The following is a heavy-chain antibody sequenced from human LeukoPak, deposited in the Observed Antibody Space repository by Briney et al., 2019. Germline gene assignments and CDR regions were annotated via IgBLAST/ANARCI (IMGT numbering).Heavy chain of an antibody. CDR3: ARAYYDFWGGYLDY. Sequence: PSETPSLTCAVYGGSFSGYYWSWIRQPPGKGLEWIGEINHSGSTNYNPSLKSRVTISVDTSKNQFSLKLSSVTAADTAVYYRARAYYDFWGGYLDYWGQGTLVTVSS. V-gene: IGHV4-34*01. D-gene: IGHD3-3*01. CDR2: INHSGST. CDR1: GGSFSGYY. J-gene: IGHJ4*02.